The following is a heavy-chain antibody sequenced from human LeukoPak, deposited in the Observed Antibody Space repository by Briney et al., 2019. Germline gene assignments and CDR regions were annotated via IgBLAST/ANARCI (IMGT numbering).Heavy chain of an antibody. D-gene: IGHD3-10*01. CDR1: GFTLINAW. CDR2: IKSKNHGGTI. CDR3: TGFGEGY. Sequence: GGSLRLSCAASGFTLINAWMSWVRQAPGKGLEWVGLIKSKNHGGTIDYAEPVKGRFTISRDDSKNTLYLQMNSLKTEDTAVYYCTGFGEGYWGQGTPVTVSS. J-gene: IGHJ4*02. V-gene: IGHV3-15*01.